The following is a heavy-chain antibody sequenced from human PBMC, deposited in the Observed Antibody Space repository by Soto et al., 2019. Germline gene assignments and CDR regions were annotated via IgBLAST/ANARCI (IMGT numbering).Heavy chain of an antibody. J-gene: IGHJ6*02. CDR2: IRGSGGST. V-gene: IGHV3-23*01. CDR1: GFTFTSYA. CDR3: AKTDSAGRYDYYDYGKDV. D-gene: IGHD2-15*01. Sequence: EVQLLEPGGGLVQPGGSLRLSCAASGFTFTSYAMSWVRQAPGKGLAWVSAIRGSGGSTYYADSVKGRFTISRDNSKNTRERQRDSRRAEDTAVYYGAKTDSAGRYDYYDYGKDVGGQGTTVTVTS.